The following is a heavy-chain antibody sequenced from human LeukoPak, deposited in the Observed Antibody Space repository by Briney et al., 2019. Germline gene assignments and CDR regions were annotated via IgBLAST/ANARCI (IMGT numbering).Heavy chain of an antibody. CDR3: ARVVTTAMVSFNWFDP. CDR2: IIPIFGTA. CDR1: GYTFTGYY. Sequence: ASVKVSCKASGYTFTGYYMHWVRQAPGQGLEWMGGIIPIFGTANYAQKFQGRVTITADESTSTAYMELSSLRSEDTAVYYCARVVTTAMVSFNWFDPWGQGTLVTVSS. V-gene: IGHV1-69*13. D-gene: IGHD5-18*01. J-gene: IGHJ5*02.